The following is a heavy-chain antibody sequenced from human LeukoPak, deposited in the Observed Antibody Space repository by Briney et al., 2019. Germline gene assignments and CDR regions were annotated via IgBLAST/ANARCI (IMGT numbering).Heavy chain of an antibody. CDR3: ARVDHDYGDYERRPYYYYGMDV. V-gene: IGHV4-38-2*02. D-gene: IGHD4-17*01. Sequence: SETLSLTCTVSGYSISSGYYWGWIRQPPGKGLEWIGSIYHSGSTYYNPSLKSRVTISVDTSKNQFSLKLSSVTAADTAVYYCARVDHDYGDYERRPYYYYGMDVWGQGTTVTVSS. CDR1: GYSISSGYY. CDR2: IYHSGST. J-gene: IGHJ6*02.